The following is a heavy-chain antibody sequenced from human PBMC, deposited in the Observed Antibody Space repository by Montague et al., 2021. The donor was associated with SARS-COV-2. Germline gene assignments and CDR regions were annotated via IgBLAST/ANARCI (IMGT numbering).Heavy chain of an antibody. Sequence: SETLSLTCTVSGASITSSNWWNWVRQPPGKGLGWIGQIYHSGSTNYNPPLKSLPTLSRDKSKNQFSLILSFVTAADTAVYYCARQIQQVVLSPAKLTNWFDPWGLGTLVTVAS. D-gene: IGHD2-15*01. CDR2: IYHSGST. CDR3: ARQIQQVVLSPAKLTNWFDP. CDR1: GASITSSNW. J-gene: IGHJ5*02. V-gene: IGHV4-4*02.